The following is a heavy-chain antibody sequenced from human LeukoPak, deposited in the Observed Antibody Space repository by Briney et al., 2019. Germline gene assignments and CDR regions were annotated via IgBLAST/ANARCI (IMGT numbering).Heavy chain of an antibody. J-gene: IGHJ6*02. D-gene: IGHD1-26*01. Sequence: RPGGSLRLSCAASGFTFSSYAMHWVRQAPGKGLEWVAVISYDGSNKYYADSVKGRFTISRDNSKNTLYLQMNSLRAEDTAVYYCARDLISRLYSGSYSYYYGMDVWGQGTTVTVSS. V-gene: IGHV3-30-3*01. CDR2: ISYDGSNK. CDR3: ARDLISRLYSGSYSYYYGMDV. CDR1: GFTFSSYA.